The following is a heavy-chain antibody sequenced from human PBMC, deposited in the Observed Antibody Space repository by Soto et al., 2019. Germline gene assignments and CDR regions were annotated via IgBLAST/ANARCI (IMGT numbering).Heavy chain of an antibody. CDR2: MYPGDSET. CDR1: GYIFTNYW. CDR3: ARKYYYGAGTLDY. V-gene: IGHV5-51*01. D-gene: IGHD3-10*01. Sequence: LKISCKGSGYIFTNYWIGWVRQMPGKGLEWMGIMYPGDSETRYSPSFQGQVTMSADKSISTAYLQWSNLKASDSAMYYCARKYYYGAGTLDYWGQGTLVTVSS. J-gene: IGHJ4*02.